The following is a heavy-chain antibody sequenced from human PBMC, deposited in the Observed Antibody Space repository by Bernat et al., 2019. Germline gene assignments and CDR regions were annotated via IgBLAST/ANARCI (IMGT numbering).Heavy chain of an antibody. CDR2: ISYDGSNK. V-gene: IGHV3-30-3*01. CDR1: GFTFSSYA. J-gene: IGHJ5*02. D-gene: IGHD6-25*01. CDR3: ARDGEQQPLRFDP. Sequence: QVQLVESGGGVVQPGRSLRLSCAASGFTFSSYAMHWVRQAPGKGLEWVAVISYDGSNKYYADSVKGRSTISRDNAKNSLYLQMNSLRAEDTAVYYCARDGEQQPLRFDPWGQGTLVTVSS.